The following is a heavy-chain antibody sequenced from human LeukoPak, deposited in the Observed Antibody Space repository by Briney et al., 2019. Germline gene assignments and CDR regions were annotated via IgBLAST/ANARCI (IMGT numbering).Heavy chain of an antibody. J-gene: IGHJ4*02. D-gene: IGHD3-10*01. V-gene: IGHV3-15*01. CDR1: GFTFSNAW. CDR2: IKSKTDGGTT. CDR3: TTGLWFGELFLDY. Sequence: PGGSLRLSCAASGFTFSNAWMSWVRQAPGRGLEWVGRIKSKTDGGTTDYAAPVKGRFTISRDDSKNTLYLQMNSLKTEDTAVCYCTTGLWFGELFLDYWGQGTLVTVSS.